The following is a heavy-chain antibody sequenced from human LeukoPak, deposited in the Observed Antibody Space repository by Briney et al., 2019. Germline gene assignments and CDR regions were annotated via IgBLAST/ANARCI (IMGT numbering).Heavy chain of an antibody. D-gene: IGHD3-9*01. Sequence: GASVKVSCKASGYTFTGYYMHWVRQAPGQGLEWMGWISAYNGKTNYAQKLQGRVTLTTDTSTSTAYMELRSLRSDDTAVYYCARGPLLYYDILTGYYEGDYYYYYMDVWGKGTTVTISS. CDR1: GYTFTGYY. V-gene: IGHV1-18*04. CDR3: ARGPLLYYDILTGYYEGDYYYYYMDV. CDR2: ISAYNGKT. J-gene: IGHJ6*03.